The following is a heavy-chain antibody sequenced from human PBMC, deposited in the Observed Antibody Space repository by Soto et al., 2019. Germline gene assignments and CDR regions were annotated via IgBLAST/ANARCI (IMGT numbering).Heavy chain of an antibody. D-gene: IGHD3-16*01. CDR3: ARDFGGGEAFLRNWFDP. Sequence: QVQLVQSGAEVKKPGASVKVSCKASGYTFTSYGISWVRQAPGQGLEWMGWISAYNGNTNYAQKLQGRVTMTTDASTSTAYMEVRSLRSDDTAVYYCARDFGGGEAFLRNWFDPWGQGTLVTVSS. CDR2: ISAYNGNT. CDR1: GYTFTSYG. J-gene: IGHJ5*02. V-gene: IGHV1-18*01.